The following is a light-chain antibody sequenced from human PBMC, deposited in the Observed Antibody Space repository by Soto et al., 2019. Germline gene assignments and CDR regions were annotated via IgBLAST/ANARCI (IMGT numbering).Light chain of an antibody. CDR2: EVS. J-gene: IGLJ1*01. Sequence: QSVLTQPASVSGSPGPSITISCTGTSSDIVTYDYVSWYQQHPGKAPKRMIYEVSHRPPGGSSRFSGSKSANTASLTISGLQAEDEADYYCYSKTATSKCFGTGTKGTVL. V-gene: IGLV2-14*01. CDR1: SSDIVTYDY. CDR3: YSKTATSKC.